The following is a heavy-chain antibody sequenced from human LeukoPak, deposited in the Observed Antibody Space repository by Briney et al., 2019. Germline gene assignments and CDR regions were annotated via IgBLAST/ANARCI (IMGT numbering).Heavy chain of an antibody. CDR1: GGTFSSYA. Sequence: EASVKVSCKASGGTFSSYAISWVRQAPGQGLEWMGGIIPIFGRANYAQKFQGRVTITADESTSTAYMELSSLRSEDTAVYYCARISGSSRGFDPWGQGTLVTVSS. V-gene: IGHV1-69*01. CDR2: IIPIFGRA. J-gene: IGHJ5*02. D-gene: IGHD3-10*01. CDR3: ARISGSSRGFDP.